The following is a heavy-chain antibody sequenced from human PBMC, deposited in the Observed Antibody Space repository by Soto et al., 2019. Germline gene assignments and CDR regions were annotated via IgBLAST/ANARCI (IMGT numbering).Heavy chain of an antibody. CDR1: GFSVSRNY. Sequence: QLVETGGGSIQPGTSLTLSCAASGFSVSRNYMTWVRQARGKGLEWVSFVYSGGATFYAASVKGRFILSRDDSPNTMYLQMNTLRAEDTAVYYCARVPGRLWGRGTLVTVAS. J-gene: IGHJ4*02. D-gene: IGHD3-10*01. V-gene: IGHV3-53*02. CDR3: ARVPGRL. CDR2: VYSGGAT.